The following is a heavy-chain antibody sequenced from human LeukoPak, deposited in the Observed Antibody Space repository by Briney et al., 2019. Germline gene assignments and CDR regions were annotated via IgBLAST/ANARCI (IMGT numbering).Heavy chain of an antibody. D-gene: IGHD1-26*01. CDR1: GFTFDDYA. CDR3: ARKASGSYFFDY. J-gene: IGHJ4*02. CDR2: ISGDGGST. V-gene: IGHV3-43*02. Sequence: GGSLRLSCAASGFTFDDYAMHWVRQAPGKGLEWVSLISGDGGSTYYADPVKGRFTISRDNAKNSLYLQMNSLRAEDTALYYCARKASGSYFFDYWGQGTLVTVSS.